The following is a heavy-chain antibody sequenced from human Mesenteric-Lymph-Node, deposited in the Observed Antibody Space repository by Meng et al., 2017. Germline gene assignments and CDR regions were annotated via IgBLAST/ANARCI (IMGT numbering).Heavy chain of an antibody. CDR1: GFTFRNSW. V-gene: IGHV3-7*01. CDR3: ARDLLGVFMVRGTIAYQYYGMDV. Sequence: GESLKISCVVSGFTFRNSWMSWVRQAPGKGLEWVANIKQDGSEEYYVDSVKGRFSISRDNAKNSLHLQMNSLRAEDTAVYYCARDLLGVFMVRGTIAYQYYGMDVWGQGTMVTVSS. CDR2: IKQDGSEE. D-gene: IGHD3-10*01. J-gene: IGHJ6*02.